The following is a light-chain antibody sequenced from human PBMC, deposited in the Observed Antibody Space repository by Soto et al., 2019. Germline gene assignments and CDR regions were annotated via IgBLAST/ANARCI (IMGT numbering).Light chain of an antibody. CDR2: DVT. Sequence: QSALTQPASVSGSPGQSITISCTGTSSDVGGYNYVSWYQQHPGKAPKLMIYDVTNRPSGVSNRFSGSKSGNTASLTISGLPAEDEAEYYCSSYTSSSTPLVFCGGTKLTVL. V-gene: IGLV2-14*01. J-gene: IGLJ3*02. CDR1: SSDVGGYNY. CDR3: SSYTSSSTPLV.